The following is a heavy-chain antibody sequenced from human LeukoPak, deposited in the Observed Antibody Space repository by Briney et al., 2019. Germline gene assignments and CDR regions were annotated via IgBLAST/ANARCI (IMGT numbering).Heavy chain of an antibody. J-gene: IGHJ4*02. CDR2: INHSGTT. V-gene: IGHV4-34*01. CDR1: GGSFSGYY. D-gene: IGHD3/OR15-3a*01. Sequence: SETLSLTCVVYGGSFSGYYWSWIRQPPGKGLEWIGEINHSGTTNYNPSLKSRVTILVDTSKNQFSLKLTSVTAADTAVYYCARGGLANYFDYWGQGTLVPVSS. CDR3: ARGGLANYFDY.